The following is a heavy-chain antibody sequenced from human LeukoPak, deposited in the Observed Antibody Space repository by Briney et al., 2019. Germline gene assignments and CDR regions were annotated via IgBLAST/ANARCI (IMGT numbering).Heavy chain of an antibody. CDR2: INTNTGNP. CDR3: ARVEYSSGWYYTPYYYYGMDV. V-gene: IGHV7-4-1*02. J-gene: IGHJ6*02. CDR1: GYTFTSYA. D-gene: IGHD6-19*01. Sequence: ASVKVSCKASGYTFTSYAMNWVRQAPGQGLEWMGWINTNTGNPTYAQGFTGRFVFSLDTSVSTAYLQISSLKAEDTAVYYCARVEYSSGWYYTPYYYYGMDVWGQGTTVTVSS.